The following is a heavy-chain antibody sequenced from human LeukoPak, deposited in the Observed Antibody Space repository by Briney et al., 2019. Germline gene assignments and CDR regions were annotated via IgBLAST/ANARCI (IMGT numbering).Heavy chain of an antibody. V-gene: IGHV4-39*07. CDR3: ARGGTMIASIVY. CDR1: GGSISSSSYY. D-gene: IGHD3-22*01. CDR2: IYYSGST. Sequence: SETLSLTCTVSGGSISSSSYYWGWIRQPPGKGLEWIGSIYYSGSTYYNPSLKSRVTISVDTSKNQFSLKLSSVTAADTAVYYCARGGTMIASIVYWGQGTLVTVSS. J-gene: IGHJ4*02.